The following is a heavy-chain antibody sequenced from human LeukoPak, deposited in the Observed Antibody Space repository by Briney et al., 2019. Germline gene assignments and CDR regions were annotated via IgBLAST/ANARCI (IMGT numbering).Heavy chain of an antibody. J-gene: IGHJ4*02. Sequence: SETLSHTCTVSGGSISSSSYYWGWIRQPPGKGLEWIANIYYSGSTYYNPSLKSRVTISADTSKNQFSLKLSSVTAADSAMYYCARLGSSAPLYYFDYWGQGTLVTVSS. V-gene: IGHV4-39*01. D-gene: IGHD6-19*01. CDR1: GGSISSSSYY. CDR3: ARLGSSAPLYYFDY. CDR2: IYYSGST.